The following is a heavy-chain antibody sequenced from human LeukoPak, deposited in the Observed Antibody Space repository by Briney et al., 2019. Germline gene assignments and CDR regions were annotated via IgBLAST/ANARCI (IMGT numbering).Heavy chain of an antibody. D-gene: IGHD2-15*01. Sequence: GGSLRLSCAASGFTVSSNYMSWVRQAPGKGLEWVSVIYSGGSTCYADSVKGRFTISRDNSKNTLYLQMNSLRAEDTAVYYCAREAWADKFRSGYYYMDVWGKGTTVTVSS. J-gene: IGHJ6*03. CDR1: GFTVSSNY. CDR2: IYSGGST. V-gene: IGHV3-53*01. CDR3: AREAWADKFRSGYYYMDV.